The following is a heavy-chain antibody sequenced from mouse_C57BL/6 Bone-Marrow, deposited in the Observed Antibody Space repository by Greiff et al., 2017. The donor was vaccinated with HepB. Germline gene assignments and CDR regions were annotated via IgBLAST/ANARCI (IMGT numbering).Heavy chain of an antibody. CDR1: GYTFTSYW. D-gene: IGHD2-3*01. V-gene: IGHV1-52*01. Sequence: QVQLQQPGAELVRPGSSVKLSCKASGYTFTSYWMHWVKQRPLQGLEWIGNIDPSDSETHYNQKFKDKATLTVDKSSSTAYMQLSSLTSEDAAVYYCARYDGYSPHYFDYWGQGTTLTGSS. J-gene: IGHJ2*01. CDR3: ARYDGYSPHYFDY. CDR2: IDPSDSET.